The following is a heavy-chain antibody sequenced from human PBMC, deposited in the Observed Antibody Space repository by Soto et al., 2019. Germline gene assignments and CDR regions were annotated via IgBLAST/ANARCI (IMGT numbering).Heavy chain of an antibody. D-gene: IGHD6-13*01. Sequence: APLKGSRKASGYTLTIYGLSCRRQAPGQGLEWMGWISAYNGNTNYAQRLRGRVSLTTDTFTSTAYMELRSLRSDDTAVYYCARTDPYSSSPRGYWGQGTLVTGSS. CDR1: GYTLTIYG. V-gene: IGHV1-18*04. CDR3: ARTDPYSSSPRGY. CDR2: ISAYNGNT. J-gene: IGHJ4*02.